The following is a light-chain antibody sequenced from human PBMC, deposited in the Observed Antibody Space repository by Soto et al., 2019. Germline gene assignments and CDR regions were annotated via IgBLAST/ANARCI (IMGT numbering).Light chain of an antibody. V-gene: IGKV3-20*01. CDR2: GAS. Sequence: EIVLTQSPGTLSLSQGERATLSCRASQSVSSSYLAWYQQKPVQAPRLLIYGASSRATGIPDRFSGSGSGTDFTLTISRLEPEECAVYYCQQYGSSPPITFGQGTRLEIK. CDR3: QQYGSSPPIT. CDR1: QSVSSSY. J-gene: IGKJ5*01.